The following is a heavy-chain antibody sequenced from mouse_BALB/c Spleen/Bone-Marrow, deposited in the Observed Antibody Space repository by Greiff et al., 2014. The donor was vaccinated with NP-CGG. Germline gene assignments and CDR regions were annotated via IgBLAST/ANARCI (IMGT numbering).Heavy chain of an antibody. CDR3: ATYDGYCFGY. CDR1: GDSITSGY. CDR2: ISYSGNT. D-gene: IGHD2-3*01. J-gene: IGHJ2*01. Sequence: EVKVEESGPSLVKPSQTLSLTCSVTGDSITSGYWNWIRKFPGNKLEYMGYISYSGNTYYNPSLKSRISITRDTSKNQYYLQLNSVTTEDTATYYCATYDGYCFGYWGQGTTLTVSS. V-gene: IGHV3-8*02.